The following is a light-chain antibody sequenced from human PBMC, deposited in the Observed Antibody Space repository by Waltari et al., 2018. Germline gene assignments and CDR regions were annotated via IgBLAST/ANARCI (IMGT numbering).Light chain of an antibody. V-gene: IGLV3-16*01. CDR2: KDT. Sequence: SYEVKQPPSVSVSLGQMARITCSGEALPKKYAFWYQQKPVQFPVLLIHKDTERPSGVPGRVSGSTSGTTVTLTITGVQAEDEADYYCLSSDISGTYWVFGGGTKLTVL. J-gene: IGLJ3*02. CDR1: ALPKKY. CDR3: LSSDISGTYWV.